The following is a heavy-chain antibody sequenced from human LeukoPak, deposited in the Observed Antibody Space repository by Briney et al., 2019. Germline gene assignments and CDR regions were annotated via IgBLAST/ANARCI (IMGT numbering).Heavy chain of an antibody. CDR1: GFTFSKNW. V-gene: IGHV3-74*01. D-gene: IGHD1-1*01. CDR2: IQGDGSNT. Sequence: GGSLRLSCVASGFTFSKNWMHWVRQAPGKGLVWVSRIQGDGSNTNYADSVKGRFSIFRDNSQNTVYLQMNNLEVGDTAVYYCARWNYPWGQGTLVTVSS. CDR3: ARWNYP. J-gene: IGHJ5*02.